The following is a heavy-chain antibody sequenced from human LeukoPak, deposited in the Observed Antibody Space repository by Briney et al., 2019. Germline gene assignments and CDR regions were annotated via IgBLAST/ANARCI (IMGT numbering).Heavy chain of an antibody. V-gene: IGHV3-48*03. CDR1: GFTFSSYE. D-gene: IGHD3-22*01. CDR2: ISSSGSTI. Sequence: GGSLRLSCAASGFTFSSYEMNWVRQAPGKGLEWVSYISSSGSTIYYADSVKGRFTISRDNAKNSLYLQMNSLRAEDTAVYYCARDTYYYDSSGYYSVYFDYWGQGTLVTVSS. CDR3: ARDTYYYDSSGYYSVYFDY. J-gene: IGHJ4*02.